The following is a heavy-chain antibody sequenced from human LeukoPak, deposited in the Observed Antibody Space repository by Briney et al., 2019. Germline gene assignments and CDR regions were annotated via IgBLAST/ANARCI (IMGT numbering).Heavy chain of an antibody. Sequence: GGSLRLSCAVSGFTFSSYWMSWVRQAPGKGLEWVANIKQDGSEKYYVDSVKGRFTISRDNAKNSLYLQMNSLRAEDTAVYYCARDYGVYGDYGGSDCWGQGTLVTVSS. J-gene: IGHJ4*02. V-gene: IGHV3-7*01. CDR3: ARDYGVYGDYGGSDC. CDR2: IKQDGSEK. D-gene: IGHD4-17*01. CDR1: GFTFSSYW.